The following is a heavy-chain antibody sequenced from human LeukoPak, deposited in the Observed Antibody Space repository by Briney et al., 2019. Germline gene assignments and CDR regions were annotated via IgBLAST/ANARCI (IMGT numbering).Heavy chain of an antibody. D-gene: IGHD4-17*01. CDR3: ARLPRYYGDYPAFDY. CDR1: GFTFSSYW. Sequence: GGSLRLSCAASGFTFSSYWMSWVRQAPGKGLEWVANIKQDGSEKYYVDSVKGRFTISGDNAKNSLYLQMNSLRAEDTAVYYCARLPRYYGDYPAFDYWGQGTLVTVSS. CDR2: IKQDGSEK. J-gene: IGHJ4*02. V-gene: IGHV3-7*03.